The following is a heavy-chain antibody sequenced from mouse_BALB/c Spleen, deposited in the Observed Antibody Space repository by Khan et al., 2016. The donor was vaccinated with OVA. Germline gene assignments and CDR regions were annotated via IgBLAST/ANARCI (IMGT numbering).Heavy chain of an antibody. CDR3: TRWSYWFAY. CDR1: GYTFTSYW. CDR2: IYPGSGST. Sequence: LQQSGSELVRPGASVKLSCKASGYTFTSYWMHWVKQRPGQGLEWIGDIYPGSGSTNCDEKFKSKATLTVDTSSSTAYMQLSSLTSEDSAVYYCTRWSYWFAYWGQGTLVTVSA. D-gene: IGHD2-12*01. J-gene: IGHJ3*01. V-gene: IGHV1S22*01.